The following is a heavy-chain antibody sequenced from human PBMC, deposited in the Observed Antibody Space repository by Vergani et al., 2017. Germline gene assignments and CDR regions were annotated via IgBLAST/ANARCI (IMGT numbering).Heavy chain of an antibody. CDR2: VKQDGSEQ. CDR3: ARDRKKTYDFWSGPRGAHMDV. J-gene: IGHJ6*03. Sequence: EVQLVESGGGLVQPGGSLRLSCTASGFTFSSYWMRWVRPAPGKALQWVANVKQDGSEQDYVDYVKGRFPIPRDNAKNSLHLQMNSLRAEYTAVYYCARDRKKTYDFWSGPRGAHMDVWGKGTTVTVSS. D-gene: IGHD3-3*01. V-gene: IGHV3-7*01. CDR1: GFTFSSYW.